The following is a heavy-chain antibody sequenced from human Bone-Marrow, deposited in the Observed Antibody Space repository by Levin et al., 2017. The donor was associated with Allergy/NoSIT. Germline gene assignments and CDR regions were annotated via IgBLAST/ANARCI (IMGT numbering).Heavy chain of an antibody. CDR2: INHSGST. D-gene: IGHD2-2*01. V-gene: IGHV4-34*01. J-gene: IGHJ5*02. Sequence: GSLRLSCAVYGGSFSGYYWSWIRQPPGKGLEWIGEINHSGSTNYNPSLKSRVTISVDTSKNQFSLKLSSVTAADTAVYYCARGDCSSTSCFNWFDPWGQGTLVTVSS. CDR3: ARGDCSSTSCFNWFDP. CDR1: GGSFSGYY.